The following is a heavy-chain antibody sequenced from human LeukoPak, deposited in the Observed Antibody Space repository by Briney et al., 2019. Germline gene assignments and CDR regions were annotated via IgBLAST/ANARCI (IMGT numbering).Heavy chain of an antibody. V-gene: IGHV3-30*02. CDR2: IWYDGSNK. CDR3: ANPGEAWGIDV. J-gene: IGHJ6*04. Sequence: GGSLRLSCAASGFTFSNYGMNWVRQAPGKGLEWVAVIWYDGSNKYYADSVKGRFTISRDNSKSTLFLQMNSLRAEDTAVYYGANPGEAWGIDVRGKGTTVTVSS. CDR1: GFTFSNYG. D-gene: IGHD3-10*01.